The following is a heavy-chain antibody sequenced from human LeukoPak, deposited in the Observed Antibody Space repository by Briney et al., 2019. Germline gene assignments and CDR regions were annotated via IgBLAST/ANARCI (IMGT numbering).Heavy chain of an antibody. D-gene: IGHD6-19*01. CDR1: GGSISSYY. J-gene: IGHJ4*02. CDR2: IYYSGST. CDR3: AREGIAVAGTGEFDY. Sequence: SHTLSPTCTVSGGSISSYYWSWIRHPPGKGLEWVGYIYYSGSTNYNPSLKSRVTISVNTSKNQFSLKPSSVTAADTAVYYCAREGIAVAGTGEFDYWGQGTLVTVSS. V-gene: IGHV4-59*07.